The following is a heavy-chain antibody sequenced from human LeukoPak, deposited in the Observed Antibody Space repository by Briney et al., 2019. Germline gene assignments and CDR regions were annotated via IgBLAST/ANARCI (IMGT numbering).Heavy chain of an antibody. CDR3: ARQAIAVAGTLGSYYFDY. V-gene: IGHV3-11*04. J-gene: IGHJ4*02. Sequence: GGSLRLSCAASGFTFSDCYMSWIRQAPGKGLEWVSYISSSGSTIYYADSVKGRFTISRDNAKNSLYLQMNSLRAEDTAVYYCARQAIAVAGTLGSYYFDYWGQGTLVTVSS. CDR2: ISSSGSTI. CDR1: GFTFSDCY. D-gene: IGHD6-19*01.